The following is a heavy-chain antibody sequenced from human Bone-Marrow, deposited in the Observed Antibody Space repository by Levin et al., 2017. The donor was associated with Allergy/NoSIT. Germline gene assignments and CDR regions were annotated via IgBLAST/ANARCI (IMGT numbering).Heavy chain of an antibody. D-gene: IGHD6-13*01. J-gene: IGHJ4*02. CDR3: ARVPVGYSNSWYYFDY. CDR1: GGSISSSHW. V-gene: IGHV4-4*02. Sequence: AGGSLRLSCDVSGGSISSSHWWSWVRQPPGKGLEWIGEIYHSGSTNYNPSLKSRVTISVDKSKNQFSLNLSSVTAADTAVYYCARVPVGYSNSWYYFDYWGQGSLVTVSS. CDR2: IYHSGST.